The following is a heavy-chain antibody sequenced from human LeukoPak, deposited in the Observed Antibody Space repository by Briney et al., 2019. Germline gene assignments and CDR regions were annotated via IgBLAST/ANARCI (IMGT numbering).Heavy chain of an antibody. CDR2: IYSGDST. Sequence: PGGSLRLSCAASGFTVSSNYMSWVRQAPGKGLEWVSVIYSGDSTYYTDSVKGRFTVSRDNSKNTLYLQMNSLRAEDAAVYYCARDVYYLDYWGQGTLVTVSS. J-gene: IGHJ4*02. V-gene: IGHV3-53*01. CDR1: GFTVSSNY. D-gene: IGHD2-8*01. CDR3: ARDVYYLDY.